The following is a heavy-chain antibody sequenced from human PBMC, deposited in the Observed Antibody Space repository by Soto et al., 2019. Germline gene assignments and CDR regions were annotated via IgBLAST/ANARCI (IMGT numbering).Heavy chain of an antibody. Sequence: LRLSCAASEFTFSTYSMNWVRQAPGKGLEWISYISSTGSNIYYADSVKGRFTISRDNARNSLYLQMNSLRDEDTAVYYCARDSCRNTSCAANYWGQGTLVTVSS. CDR2: ISSTGSNI. CDR1: EFTFSTYS. V-gene: IGHV3-48*02. CDR3: ARDSCRNTSCAANY. J-gene: IGHJ4*02. D-gene: IGHD2-2*01.